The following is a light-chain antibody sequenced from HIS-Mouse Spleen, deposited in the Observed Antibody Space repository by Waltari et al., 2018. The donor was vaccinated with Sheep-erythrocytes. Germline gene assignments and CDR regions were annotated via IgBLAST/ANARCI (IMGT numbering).Light chain of an antibody. CDR2: WAS. CDR3: QQYYSTLLT. V-gene: IGKV4-1*01. CDR1: QSVLYSSNNKNY. Sequence: DIVMTQPPDFLAVSLGERATTKRTPSQSVLYSSNNKNYLHWYQQKPGQPPKLLIYWASTQESGVPDRFSGSGSGTDFTLTISSLQAEDVAVYYCQQYYSTLLTFGGGTKVEIK. J-gene: IGKJ4*01.